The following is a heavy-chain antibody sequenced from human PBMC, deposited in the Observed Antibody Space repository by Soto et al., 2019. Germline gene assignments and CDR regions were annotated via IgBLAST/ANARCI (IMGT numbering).Heavy chain of an antibody. CDR1: GDSVSSDITS. V-gene: IGHV6-1*01. CDR2: TYYRSKWFH. J-gene: IGHJ3*01. D-gene: IGHD3-10*01. CDR3: ARGNALDV. Sequence: QGQLQQSGPGLVKPSQTLSLTCAISGDSVSSDITSWYWIRQSPSRGLEWLGRTYYRSKWFHDYAASVKRRITIIPDTSKNQFSLELNSMTPEDTAVYYCARGNALDVWGQGTVVTVSS.